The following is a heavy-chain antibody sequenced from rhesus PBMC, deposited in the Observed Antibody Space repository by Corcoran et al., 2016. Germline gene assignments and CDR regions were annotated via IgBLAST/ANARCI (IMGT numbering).Heavy chain of an antibody. CDR3: ARIGPYYNIWTGYYRYYFDY. CDR1: GGSISSNY. V-gene: IGHV4-160*01. CDR2: IYGSGGST. Sequence: QVQLQESGPGLVKPSETLSLTCAVSGGSISSNYWSRIRHTPGKGLGWLGSIYGSGGSTDYNPSLKSRVTISTDTSKNQFSLKLSSVTAADTAVYYCARIGPYYNIWTGYYRYYFDYWGQGVLVTVSS. D-gene: IGHD3-3*01. J-gene: IGHJ4*01.